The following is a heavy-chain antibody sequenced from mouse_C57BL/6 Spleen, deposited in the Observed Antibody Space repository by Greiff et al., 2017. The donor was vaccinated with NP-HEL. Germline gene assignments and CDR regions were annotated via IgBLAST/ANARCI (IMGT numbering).Heavy chain of an antibody. CDR3: ARFHYYGSSSYAMDY. CDR2: ISYDGSN. V-gene: IGHV3-6*01. Sequence: VQLKESGPGLVKPSQSLSLTCSVTGYSITSGYYWNWIRQFPGNKLEWMGYISYDGSNNYNPSLKNRISITRDTSKNQFFLKLNSVTTEDTATYYCARFHYYGSSSYAMDYWGQGTSVTVSS. CDR1: GYSITSGYY. D-gene: IGHD1-1*01. J-gene: IGHJ4*01.